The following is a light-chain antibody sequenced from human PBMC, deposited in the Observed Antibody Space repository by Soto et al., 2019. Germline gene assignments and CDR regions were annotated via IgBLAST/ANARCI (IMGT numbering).Light chain of an antibody. CDR2: DVS. CDR1: NKAVGGYNY. J-gene: IGLJ2*01. Sequence: QSLLAQPASGSGAPGQSITISCTGTNKAVGGYNYVSWYQQHPGKAPKLMIYDVSNRPSGVSNRFSGSKSGNTASLTISGLQAEDEADYYCSSYTSSSPVVFGGGTKVTVL. CDR3: SSYTSSSPVV. V-gene: IGLV2-14*01.